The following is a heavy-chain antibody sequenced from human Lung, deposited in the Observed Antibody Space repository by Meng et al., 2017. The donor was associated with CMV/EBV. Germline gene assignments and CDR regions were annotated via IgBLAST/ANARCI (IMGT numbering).Heavy chain of an antibody. Sequence: GESLKISCASSGFTFSDFGMHWVRQAPGKGLEWVAYVRFDGSDKFYADSVKGRFAVSRDNSKNTLFLQLNSLRPEDTAVYYCAKPGHRTTWLCASWGRGTLVXVSS. V-gene: IGHV3-30*02. CDR1: GFTFSDFG. CDR3: AKPGHRTTWLCAS. J-gene: IGHJ5*02. D-gene: IGHD3-22*01. CDR2: VRFDGSDK.